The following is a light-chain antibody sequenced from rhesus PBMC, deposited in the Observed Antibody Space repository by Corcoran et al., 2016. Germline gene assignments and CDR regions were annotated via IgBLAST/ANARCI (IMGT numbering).Light chain of an antibody. CDR1: ALPKKY. CDR3: YSTDSSGNHGL. CDR2: DDR. J-gene: IGLJ2*01. Sequence: SYELTQPPSVSVSPGQTARITCSGDALPKKYAYWFQQKPGQSPVLIIYDDRKRPSGIPDRFSGSSSGTVATLTISGAQVEDEADYYCYSTDSSGNHGLFGGGTHLTVL. V-gene: IGLV3-16*02.